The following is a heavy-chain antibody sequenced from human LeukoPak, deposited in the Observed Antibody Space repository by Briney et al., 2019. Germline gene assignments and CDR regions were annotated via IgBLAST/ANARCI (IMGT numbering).Heavy chain of an antibody. CDR1: GYTFTSYG. D-gene: IGHD2-15*01. CDR2: ISAYNGNT. Sequence: VASVKVSCKASGYTFTSYGISWVRQAPGQGLEWMGWISAYNGNTNYAQKLQGRVTMTTDTSTSTAYMELRSLRSDDTAVYYCARNSCSGGSCPRGLSWFDPWGQGTLVTVSS. CDR3: ARNSCSGGSCPRGLSWFDP. J-gene: IGHJ5*02. V-gene: IGHV1-18*01.